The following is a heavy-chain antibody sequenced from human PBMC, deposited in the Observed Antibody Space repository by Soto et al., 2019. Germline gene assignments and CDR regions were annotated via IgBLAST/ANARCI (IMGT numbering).Heavy chain of an antibody. D-gene: IGHD2-21*02. CDR1: GYTFTSYA. CDR2: INAGNGNT. J-gene: IGHJ4*02. Sequence: QVQLVQSGAEEKKPGASVKVSCKASGYTFTSYAMHWVRQAPGQRLEWMGWINAGNGNTKYSQKFQGXVXLXRXSSASTASMELNSLRSEDTAVYYCARSIVVVTALDYWGQGTLVTVSS. CDR3: ARSIVVVTALDY. V-gene: IGHV1-3*05.